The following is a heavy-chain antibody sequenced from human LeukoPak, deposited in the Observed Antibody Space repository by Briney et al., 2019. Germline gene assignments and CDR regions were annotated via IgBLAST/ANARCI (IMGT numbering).Heavy chain of an antibody. CDR2: INPNGGGT. CDR1: GYTFTDRY. D-gene: IGHD1-14*01. Sequence: GASVKVSSKASGYTFTDRYLHWLRQAPGQGLEYLGWINPNGGGTNFPQKFQGRVTLTMDTSVNTSYMEITKLTSDDTAVYYCARIITSTWYNEFDCWGQGTLVAVSS. V-gene: IGHV1-2*02. CDR3: ARIITSTWYNEFDC. J-gene: IGHJ4*02.